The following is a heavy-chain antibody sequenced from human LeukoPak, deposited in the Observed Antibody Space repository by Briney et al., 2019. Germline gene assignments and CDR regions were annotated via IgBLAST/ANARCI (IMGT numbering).Heavy chain of an antibody. J-gene: IGHJ4*02. CDR1: GYTFTSYD. CDR2: MNPNSGNT. Sequence: ASVKVSCKASGYTFTSYDINWVRQATGQGLEWMGWMNPNSGNTGYAQKFQGRVTMTRNTSIGTAYMELSSLRSEDTAVYYCARGPYGGIAAAEYTDYWGQGTLVTVSS. D-gene: IGHD6-13*01. V-gene: IGHV1-8*01. CDR3: ARGPYGGIAAAEYTDY.